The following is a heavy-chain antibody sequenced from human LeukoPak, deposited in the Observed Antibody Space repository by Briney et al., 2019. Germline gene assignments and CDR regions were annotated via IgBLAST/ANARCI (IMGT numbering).Heavy chain of an antibody. CDR3: ARFIPCITMIVVVII. V-gene: IGHV4-55*02. CDR2: IHHSGST. Sequence: GSLRLSCAASGFIFSNYNMNWVRQPPGKGLEWIGEIHHSGSTYYNPSLKSRITMSVDTSKNQFYLKLSSVTAADTAVYCCARFIPCITMIVVVIIWGQGTLVTVSS. CDR1: GFIFSNYNM. J-gene: IGHJ4*02. D-gene: IGHD3-22*01.